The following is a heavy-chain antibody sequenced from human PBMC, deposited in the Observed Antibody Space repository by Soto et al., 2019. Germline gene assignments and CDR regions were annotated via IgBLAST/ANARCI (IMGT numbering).Heavy chain of an antibody. V-gene: IGHV4-34*01. D-gene: IGHD3-9*01. CDR3: ARGYDILTGSPGDY. J-gene: IGHJ4*02. CDR1: GGSFSGYY. CDR2: INHSGST. Sequence: QVQLQQWGAGLLKPSETLSLTCAVYGGSFSGYYWSWIRQPPGKGLEWIGEINHSGSTNYNPSLTSRVTISVDTSKNQFSLKLSSVTAADTAVYYCARGYDILTGSPGDYWGQGTLVTVSS.